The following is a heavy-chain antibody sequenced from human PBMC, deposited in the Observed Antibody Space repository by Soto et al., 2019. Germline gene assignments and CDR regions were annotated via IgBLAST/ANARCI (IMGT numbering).Heavy chain of an antibody. CDR2: ILSRADGGTT. D-gene: IGHD2-21*01. J-gene: IGHJ4*02. Sequence: EVQLVESGGGLVEPGGSLRLSCAVSGFTFSVAWMNWVRQAPGRGLEWVGRILSRADGGTTRYAAPVKGRFTISREDSKATLYLQMDSLKIEDTAVYYCFGGIGVVRHWGQGTLVTVSS. V-gene: IGHV3-15*07. CDR3: FGGIGVVRH. CDR1: GFTFSVAW.